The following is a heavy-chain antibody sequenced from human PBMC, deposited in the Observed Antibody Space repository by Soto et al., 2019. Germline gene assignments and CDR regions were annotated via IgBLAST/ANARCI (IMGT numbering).Heavy chain of an antibody. J-gene: IGHJ5*02. V-gene: IGHV4-34*01. CDR3: ARQAALRVVVPAAKQSNWFDP. CDR1: GGSFSGYY. CDR2: INHSGST. D-gene: IGHD2-2*01. Sequence: SETLSLTCAVYGGSFSGYYWSWIRQPPGKGLEWIGEINHSGSTNYNPSLKSRVTISVDTSKNQFSLKLSSVTAADTAVYYFARQAALRVVVPAAKQSNWFDPWGQGTLVTVSS.